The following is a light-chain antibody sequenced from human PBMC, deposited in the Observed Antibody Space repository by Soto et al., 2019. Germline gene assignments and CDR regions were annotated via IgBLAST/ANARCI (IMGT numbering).Light chain of an antibody. CDR3: QYLNSFPLS. CDR2: DAS. Sequence: DIQMTQSPSTLSAFVGDRVTITCRASQSIGRWLAWYQQKPGKAPKLLIYDASSLESGVPSRFSGSGSGTEFTLTISSLQPDDFATYYCQYLNSFPLSFGGGTKVDIK. CDR1: QSIGRW. V-gene: IGKV1-5*01. J-gene: IGKJ4*01.